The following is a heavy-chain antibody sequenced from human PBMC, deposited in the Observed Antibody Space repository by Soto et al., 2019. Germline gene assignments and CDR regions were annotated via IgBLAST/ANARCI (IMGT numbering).Heavy chain of an antibody. J-gene: IGHJ6*02. Sequence: PGGSLRLSCAASGFTFSSYAMSWVRQAPGQGLEWVSAISGSGGSTYYADSVKGRFTISRDNSKNTLYLQMNRLRAEDTAVYYCAKKVIPAAMGYYYGMDVWGQGTTVTVSS. CDR2: ISGSGGST. CDR1: GFTFSSYA. V-gene: IGHV3-23*01. CDR3: AKKVIPAAMGYYYGMDV. D-gene: IGHD2-2*01.